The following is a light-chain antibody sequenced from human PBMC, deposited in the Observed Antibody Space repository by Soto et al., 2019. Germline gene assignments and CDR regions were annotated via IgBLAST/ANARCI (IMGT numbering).Light chain of an antibody. CDR1: ISNIGGNT. CDR3: AAWDDSLNGYV. J-gene: IGLJ1*01. CDR2: STN. V-gene: IGLV1-44*01. Sequence: QSVLTQPPSASGTPGQRVTISCSGSISNIGGNTVNWYQQLPGTPPKLLMYSTNQRPSGVPDRFSGSKSDTSASLAISGLQSEDEADYFCAAWDDSLNGYVFGTGTKVTVL.